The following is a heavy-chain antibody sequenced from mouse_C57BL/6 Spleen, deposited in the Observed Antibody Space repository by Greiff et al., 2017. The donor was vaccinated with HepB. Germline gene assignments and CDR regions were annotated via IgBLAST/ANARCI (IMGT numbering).Heavy chain of an antibody. CDR3: SRDYGSSEGFAY. CDR1: GYTFTDYY. Sequence: VKLVESGAELVRPGASVKLSCKASGYTFTDYYINWVKQRPGQGLEWIARIYPGSGNTYYNEKFKGKATLTAEKYSSTAYMQLSSLTSEDSAVYFCSRDYGSSEGFAYWGQGTLVTVSA. D-gene: IGHD1-1*01. V-gene: IGHV1-76*01. J-gene: IGHJ3*01. CDR2: IYPGSGNT.